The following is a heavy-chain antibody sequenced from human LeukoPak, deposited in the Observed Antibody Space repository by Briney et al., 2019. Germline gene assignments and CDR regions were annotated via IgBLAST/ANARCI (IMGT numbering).Heavy chain of an antibody. V-gene: IGHV3-7*03. J-gene: IGHJ4*02. Sequence: GGSLRLSCVASGLNFGNYWMDWVRQAPGKGLEWVGNINQDGSAKNYVDSVKGRFTISRDKAEKSLYLHMNSLRAEDTAIYYCARDFESWGQGTLVTVSS. CDR3: ARDFES. CDR2: INQDGSAK. CDR1: GLNFGNYW.